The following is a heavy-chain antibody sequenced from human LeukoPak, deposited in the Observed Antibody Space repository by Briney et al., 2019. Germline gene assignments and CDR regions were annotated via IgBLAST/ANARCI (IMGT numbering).Heavy chain of an antibody. CDR3: ARDNRDYGDYSGFDY. CDR2: IYPDDSNT. J-gene: IGHJ4*02. CDR1: GYSFTNYW. D-gene: IGHD4-17*01. V-gene: IGHV5-51*01. Sequence: GESLKISCKGSGYSFTNYWIGWVRQLPGEGLEWMGIIYPDDSNTIYSPSFQGQVTISADKSISTAYLQWSSLKASDTAVYYCARDNRDYGDYSGFDYWGQGTLVTVSS.